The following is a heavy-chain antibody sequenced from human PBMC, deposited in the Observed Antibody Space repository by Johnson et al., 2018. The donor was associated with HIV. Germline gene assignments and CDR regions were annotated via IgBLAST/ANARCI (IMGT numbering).Heavy chain of an antibody. Sequence: VQLVESGGGVVQPGWSLRPSFAASGFTFSSYAMHWVRQAPGKGLEWVAVISYDGSNKYYADSVKGRFTISRDTLKNTLYLQMNSLRAEDTAVYYCAKDLTYYNFWSGYWGEGTMVTVSS. CDR3: AKDLTYYNFWSGY. J-gene: IGHJ3*01. V-gene: IGHV3-30-3*02. D-gene: IGHD3-3*01. CDR1: GFTFSSYA. CDR2: ISYDGSNK.